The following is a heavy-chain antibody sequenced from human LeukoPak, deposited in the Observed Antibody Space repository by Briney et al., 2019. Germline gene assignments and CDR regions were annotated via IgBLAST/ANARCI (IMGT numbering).Heavy chain of an antibody. CDR3: ARGPDNSGYYPFDY. J-gene: IGHJ4*02. V-gene: IGHV1-2*02. CDR1: GYTFTGYY. Sequence: ASVKVSCKASGYTFTGYYMHWVRQAPGQGLEWMGWINPNSGGTNYAQKFQGRVTMTRDTSISTAYMELSRLRSDDTAVYYCARGPDNSGYYPFDYWGQGTLVTVSS. D-gene: IGHD3-22*01. CDR2: INPNSGGT.